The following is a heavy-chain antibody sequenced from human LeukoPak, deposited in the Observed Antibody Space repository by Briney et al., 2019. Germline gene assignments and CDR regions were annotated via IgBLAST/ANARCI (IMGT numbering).Heavy chain of an antibody. Sequence: ASETLSLTCTVAGGSISSYYWSWIRQPPGKGLEWIGDIYYSGSTNYNTSLKSRVTISVDTPKNQYILKLGSVTAADTAVYYCASNGAARTDYYYYYYMDVWGKGTTVTVSS. CDR2: IYYSGST. CDR3: ASNGAARTDYYYYYYMDV. J-gene: IGHJ6*03. D-gene: IGHD6-6*01. CDR1: GGSISSYY. V-gene: IGHV4-59*01.